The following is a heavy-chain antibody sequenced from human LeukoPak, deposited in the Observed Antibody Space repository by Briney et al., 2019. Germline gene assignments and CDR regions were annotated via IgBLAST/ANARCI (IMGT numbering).Heavy chain of an antibody. CDR1: GFTFSSYA. V-gene: IGHV3-30*04. CDR3: AANQYSSSWYGGFDY. J-gene: IGHJ4*02. Sequence: PGGSLRLSCAASGFTFSSYAMHWVRQAPGKGLEWVAVISYDGSNKYYADSVKGRFTISRDNSKNTLYLQMNSLRAEDTAVYYCAANQYSSSWYGGFDYWGQGTLVTVSS. CDR2: ISYDGSNK. D-gene: IGHD6-13*01.